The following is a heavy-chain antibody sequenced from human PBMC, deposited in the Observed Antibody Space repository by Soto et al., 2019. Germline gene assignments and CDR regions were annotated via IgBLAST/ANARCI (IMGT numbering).Heavy chain of an antibody. CDR3: AKESPYCSGGSCYYYFDY. J-gene: IGHJ4*02. V-gene: IGHV3-9*01. CDR2: ISWNSGSI. D-gene: IGHD2-15*01. Sequence: PGGSLRLSCAASGFTFEDYAMHWVRQAPGKGLEWVSGISWNSGSIGYADSVKGRFTISRDNAKNSLYLQMNSLRAEDTALYYCAKESPYCSGGSCYYYFDYWGQGTLVTVSS. CDR1: GFTFEDYA.